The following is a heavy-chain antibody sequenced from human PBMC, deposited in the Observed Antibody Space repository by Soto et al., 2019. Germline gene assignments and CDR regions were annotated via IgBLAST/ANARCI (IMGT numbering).Heavy chain of an antibody. Sequence: QVQLVESGGGVVQPGRSLRLSCAASGFTFSSYGMHWVRQAPGNGLEWVEVIWYDGSNKYYADSVKGRFTISRDNSKNTLYLQMNSLRAEDTAVYYCARDNSSSWYGQTNWFHPWGQGTLVTVSS. CDR2: IWYDGSNK. CDR1: GFTFSSYG. D-gene: IGHD6-13*01. J-gene: IGHJ5*02. CDR3: ARDNSSSWYGQTNWFHP. V-gene: IGHV3-33*01.